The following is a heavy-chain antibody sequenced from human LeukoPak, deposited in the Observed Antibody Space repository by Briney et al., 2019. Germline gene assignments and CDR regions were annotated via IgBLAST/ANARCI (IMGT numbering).Heavy chain of an antibody. CDR2: IKSDGTII. V-gene: IGHV3-74*01. CDR1: GFTFRTHW. Sequence: GGSVRLSCAASGFTFRTHWMYWVRQAPGTGLVWVSRIKSDGTIIRYADSVKGRFTISRDNAKNTLYLQMNSLRAEDTAVYYCARIYPRLAAAGNWGQGTLVTVSS. CDR3: ARIYPRLAAAGN. D-gene: IGHD6-13*01. J-gene: IGHJ4*02.